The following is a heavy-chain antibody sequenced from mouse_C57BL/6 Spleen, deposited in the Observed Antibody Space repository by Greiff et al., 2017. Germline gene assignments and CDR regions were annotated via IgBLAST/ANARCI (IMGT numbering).Heavy chain of an antibody. CDR3: ARDSSGYDLAY. CDR1: GYTFTSYW. Sequence: QVQLKQPGAELVKPGASVKLSCKASGYTFTSYWMHWVKQRPGQGLEWIGMIHPNSGSTNYNEKFKSKATLTVDKSSSTAYMQLSSLTSEDSAVYYCARDSSGYDLAYWGQGTLVTVSA. J-gene: IGHJ3*01. CDR2: IHPNSGST. V-gene: IGHV1-64*01. D-gene: IGHD3-2*02.